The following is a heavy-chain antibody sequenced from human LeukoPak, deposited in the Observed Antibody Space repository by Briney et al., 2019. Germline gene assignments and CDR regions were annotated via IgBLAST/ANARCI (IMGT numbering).Heavy chain of an antibody. Sequence: GTLRLSCAASGFTFSSYGMSWIRQPPGKGLEWIGSIYYSGSTYYNPSLKSRVTISVDTSKNQFSLKLSSVTTADTAVYYCARLPATSYDYVWGSADVWGKGTTVTISS. J-gene: IGHJ6*04. CDR3: ARLPATSYDYVWGSADV. CDR2: IYYSGST. CDR1: GFTFSSYG. V-gene: IGHV4-39*01. D-gene: IGHD3-16*01.